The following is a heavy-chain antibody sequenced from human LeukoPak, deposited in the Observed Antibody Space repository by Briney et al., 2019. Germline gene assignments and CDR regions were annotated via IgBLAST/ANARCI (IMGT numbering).Heavy chain of an antibody. J-gene: IGHJ5*02. CDR2: ISTSGTTT. Sequence: GGSLRLSCAASGFTFSSYSMNWVRQAPGKGLEWVSYISTSGTTTYYADSVKGRFTISSDDAKSSLYLQMNSLRAEDTAVYYCARGPPLFDPWGQGTLVTVSS. V-gene: IGHV3-48*01. CDR3: ARGPPLFDP. CDR1: GFTFSSYS.